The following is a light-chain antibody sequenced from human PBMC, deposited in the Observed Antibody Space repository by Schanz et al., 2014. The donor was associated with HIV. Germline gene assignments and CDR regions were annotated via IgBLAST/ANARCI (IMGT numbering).Light chain of an antibody. Sequence: QSVLTQPPSVSGAPGQRVTISCTGSSSNIGAGYDVHWYQQLPGTAPKLLIYGNINRPSGVPARFSASKSGTSASLVITGLQAEDEGDYYCQSYGSSLSTYVIFGGGTKLTVL. CDR1: SSNIGAGYD. CDR3: QSYGSSLSTYVI. V-gene: IGLV1-40*01. J-gene: IGLJ2*01. CDR2: GNI.